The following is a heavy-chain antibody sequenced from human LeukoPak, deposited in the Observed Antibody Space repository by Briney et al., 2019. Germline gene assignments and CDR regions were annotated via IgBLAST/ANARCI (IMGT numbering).Heavy chain of an antibody. CDR1: GGTFSSYA. J-gene: IGHJ6*03. CDR3: ARVLYYYDSSGYSPVYYYYMDV. CDR2: IIPIFGTA. D-gene: IGHD3-22*01. V-gene: IGHV1-69*05. Sequence: SVKVSCKASGGTFSSYAISWVRQAPGQGLEWMGRIIPIFGTANYAQKFQGRVTITTDESTSTAYMELRSLRSEDTAVYYCARVLYYYDSSGYSPVYYYYMDVWGKGTTVTVSS.